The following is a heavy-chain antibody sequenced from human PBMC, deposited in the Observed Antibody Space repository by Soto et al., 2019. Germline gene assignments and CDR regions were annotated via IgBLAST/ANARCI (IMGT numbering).Heavy chain of an antibody. CDR2: INHSGST. J-gene: IGHJ4*02. CDR1: GGSFSGYY. V-gene: IGHV4-34*01. Sequence: SETLSLTCAVYGGSFSGYYWSWIRQPPGKGLEWIREINHSGSTNYNPSLKSRVTISVDTSKNQFSLKLSSVTAADTAVYYCARGSMEGRSGYYFNFWGQETLVT. CDR3: ARGSMEGRSGYYFNF. D-gene: IGHD3-22*01.